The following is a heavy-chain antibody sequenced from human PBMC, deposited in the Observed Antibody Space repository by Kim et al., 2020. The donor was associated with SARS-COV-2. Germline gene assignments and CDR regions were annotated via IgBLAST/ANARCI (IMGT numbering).Heavy chain of an antibody. CDR2: IWYDSSSK. Sequence: GGSLRLSCAASGFTFSNFGMHWVRQAPGKGLEWVAVIWYDSSSKYYADSVKGRFTISRDNSKNTLYLQMNSLRAEDTALYYCARDTGNSSSLDFWGQGTLVTVSS. J-gene: IGHJ4*02. D-gene: IGHD6-6*01. CDR3: ARDTGNSSSLDF. V-gene: IGHV3-33*01. CDR1: GFTFSNFG.